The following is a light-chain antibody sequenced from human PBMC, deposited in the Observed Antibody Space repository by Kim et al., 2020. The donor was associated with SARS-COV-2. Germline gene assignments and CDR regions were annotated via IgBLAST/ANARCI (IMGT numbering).Light chain of an antibody. J-gene: IGKJ1*01. CDR2: KAS. V-gene: IGKV1-5*03. Sequence: ASVGDRVTITCRASQSISSWLAWYQQKPGKPPKLLIHKASSLESGVPSRFSGSGSGTEFTLNITSLQPDDFAPYYCQQYSSYPWTFGQGTKVDIK. CDR1: QSISSW. CDR3: QQYSSYPWT.